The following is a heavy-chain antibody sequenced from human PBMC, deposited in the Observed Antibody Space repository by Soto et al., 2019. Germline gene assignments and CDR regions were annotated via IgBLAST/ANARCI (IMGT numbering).Heavy chain of an antibody. CDR3: VRDQSDYGGGNWFDP. CDR1: GDSISSFY. V-gene: IGHV4-4*07. J-gene: IGHJ5*02. CDR2: VYTSGNT. D-gene: IGHD4-17*01. Sequence: SETLSLTCTVSGDSISSFYWSWIRQPAGKGLEWIGRVYTSGNTDYNPSLKSRLTMSVDTSKNQLSLKLRSVTAADTAAYYCVRDQSDYGGGNWFDPWGPGTLVTAPQ.